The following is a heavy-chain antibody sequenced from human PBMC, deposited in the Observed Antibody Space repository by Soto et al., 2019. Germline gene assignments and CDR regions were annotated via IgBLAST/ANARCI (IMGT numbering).Heavy chain of an antibody. CDR3: AKGQTAYGDYVFTQAPTDAFDI. V-gene: IGHV4-59*08. D-gene: IGHD4-17*01. CDR2: IYYSGST. Sequence: SETLSLTCTVSGGSISSYYWSWIRQPPGKGLEWIGYIYYSGSTNYNPSLKSRVTISVDTSKNQFSLKLSSVTAADTAVYYCAKGQTAYGDYVFTQAPTDAFDIWGQGTMVTVSS. CDR1: GGSISSYY. J-gene: IGHJ3*02.